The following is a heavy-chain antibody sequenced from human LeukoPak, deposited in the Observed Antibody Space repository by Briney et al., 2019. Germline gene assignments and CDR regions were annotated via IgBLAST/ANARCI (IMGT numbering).Heavy chain of an antibody. J-gene: IGHJ4*02. Sequence: GGSLRLSCAASGFTFDDYGMSWVRHAPGKGLEWVSSFNWNGDSTGYADSVKGRFTISRDNAKNSLYLLMDSLRAEDTALYYCARDPTGGLLGGYFDHWGQGTLVTVSS. CDR3: ARDPTGGLLGGYFDH. CDR2: FNWNGDST. V-gene: IGHV3-20*04. D-gene: IGHD7-27*01. CDR1: GFTFDDYG.